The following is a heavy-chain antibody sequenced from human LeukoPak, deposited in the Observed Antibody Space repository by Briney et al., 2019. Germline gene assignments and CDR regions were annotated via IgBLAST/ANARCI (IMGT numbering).Heavy chain of an antibody. CDR3: ARISSGWPYDAFDI. CDR2: IYHSGST. D-gene: IGHD6-19*01. J-gene: IGHJ3*02. CDR1: GGSISSSNW. Sequence: SETLSLTCAVSGGSISSSNWWSWVRQPPGKGLEWIGEIYHSGSTNYNPSLKSRVTISVDTSKNQFSLKLSSVTAADTAVYYCARISSGWPYDAFDIWGQGTMVTVSS. V-gene: IGHV4-4*02.